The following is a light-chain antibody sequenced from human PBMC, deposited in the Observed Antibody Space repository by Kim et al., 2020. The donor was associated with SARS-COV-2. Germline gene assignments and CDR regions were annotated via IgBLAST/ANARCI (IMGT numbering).Light chain of an antibody. V-gene: IGKV3-20*01. J-gene: IGKJ1*01. CDR1: QSVSSSY. CDR2: GAS. Sequence: EIVLTQSPGTLSLSPGERATLSCRASQSVSSSYLAWYQQKPGQAPRLLCYGASSRATGIPDRFIGSGSGTDFTLTISRLEPEDFAVYYCQQFGSSPWTFGQGTKVDIK. CDR3: QQFGSSPWT.